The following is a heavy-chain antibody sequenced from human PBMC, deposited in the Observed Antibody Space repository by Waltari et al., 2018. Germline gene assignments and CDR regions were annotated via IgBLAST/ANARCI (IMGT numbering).Heavy chain of an antibody. CDR1: GYTFTSYD. CDR3: ARGFHFWSGYYRNWFDP. V-gene: IGHV1-8*03. D-gene: IGHD3-3*02. CDR2: MNPNSGNT. Sequence: QVQLVQSGAEVKKPGASVKVSCKASGYTFTSYDINWVRQATGQGLEWMGWMNPNSGNTGDAQKFQGRVTITRNTSISTAYMELSSLRSEDTAVYYCARGFHFWSGYYRNWFDPWGQGTLVTVSS. J-gene: IGHJ5*02.